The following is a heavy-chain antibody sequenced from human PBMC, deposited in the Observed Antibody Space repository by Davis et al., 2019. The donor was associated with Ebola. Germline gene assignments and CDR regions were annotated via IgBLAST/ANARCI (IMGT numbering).Heavy chain of an antibody. CDR3: ARQGDGGGSGSYYPLYYYYYGMDV. D-gene: IGHD3-10*01. CDR2: IYPGDSDT. CDR1: GYSFTSYW. Sequence: GESLKISCKGSGYSFTSYWIGWVRQMPGKGLEWMGIIYPGDSDTRYSPSFQGQVTISADKSISTAYLQWSSLKASDTAMYYCARQGDGGGSGSYYPLYYYYYGMDVWGQGTTVTVSS. V-gene: IGHV5-51*01. J-gene: IGHJ6*02.